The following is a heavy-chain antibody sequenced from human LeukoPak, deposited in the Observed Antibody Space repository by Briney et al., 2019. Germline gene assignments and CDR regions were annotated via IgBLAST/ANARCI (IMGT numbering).Heavy chain of an antibody. D-gene: IGHD3-10*01. J-gene: IGHJ4*02. Sequence: PGGSLRLSCAASGFTFSSYWMHWVRQAPGKGLVWVSRINSDGSDTTYADSVKGRFTISRDNAKNTLYLQMNSLRAEDTAVYYCAKNGPGLDYFDYWGQGTLDTVSS. CDR1: GFTFSSYW. CDR3: AKNGPGLDYFDY. CDR2: INSDGSDT. V-gene: IGHV3-74*01.